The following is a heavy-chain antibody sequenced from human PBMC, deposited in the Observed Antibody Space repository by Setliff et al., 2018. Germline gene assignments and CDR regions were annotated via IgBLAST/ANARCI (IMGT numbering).Heavy chain of an antibody. CDR3: ARSNYDILTRNWFDP. Sequence: SETLSLTCTVSGGSISSGSYYWSWIRQPAGKGLEWIGHIYTSGSTYYNPSLKSRVTISVDTSKNQFSLKLSSVTAADTAVYYCARSNYDILTRNWFDPWGQGTLVTVSS. CDR1: GGSISSGSYY. V-gene: IGHV4-61*09. CDR2: IYTSGST. J-gene: IGHJ5*02. D-gene: IGHD3-9*01.